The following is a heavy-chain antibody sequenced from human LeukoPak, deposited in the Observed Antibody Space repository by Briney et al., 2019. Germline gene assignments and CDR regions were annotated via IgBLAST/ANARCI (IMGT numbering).Heavy chain of an antibody. V-gene: IGHV4-4*07. J-gene: IGHJ4*02. Sequence: SDTLSLTCTVSGGSISSYYWSWIRQPAGKGLEWIGRIYTSGSTNYNPSLKSRVTMSVDTSKNQFSLKLSSVTAADTAVYYCASGSYSTYYFDYWGQGTLVTVSS. D-gene: IGHD1-26*01. CDR3: ASGSYSTYYFDY. CDR1: GGSISSYY. CDR2: IYTSGST.